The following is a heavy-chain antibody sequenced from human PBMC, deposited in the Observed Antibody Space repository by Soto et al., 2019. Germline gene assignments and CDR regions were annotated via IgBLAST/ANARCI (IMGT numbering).Heavy chain of an antibody. CDR2: IYHIGST. CDR3: ASTPYNWNIGMVY. J-gene: IGHJ4*02. V-gene: IGHV4-4*01. CDR1: GGSVSSTQW. Sequence: QVHLRESGPRLVKPSGTLSLTCAVSGGSVSSTQWWTWVRQAPGEGLEWLGEIYHIGSTKYNPSLKGRLSTLVDKSNQRLALNPRSVTAGDRAGYCRASTPYNWNIGMVYWGPGILVTVSS. D-gene: IGHD1-1*01.